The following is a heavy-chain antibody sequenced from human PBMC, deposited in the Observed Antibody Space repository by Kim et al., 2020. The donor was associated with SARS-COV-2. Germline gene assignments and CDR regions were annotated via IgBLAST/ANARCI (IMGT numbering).Heavy chain of an antibody. V-gene: IGHV4-59*08. J-gene: IGHJ4*02. Sequence: SETLSLTCTVSGGSISSYYWSWIRQPPGKGLEWIGYIYYSGSTNYNPSLKSRVTISADTSKNQFSLKLSSVTAADTAVYYWARQAHDRRTPFDYWGQGTLVTVSS. CDR3: ARQAHDRRTPFDY. CDR2: IYYSGST. CDR1: GGSISSYY.